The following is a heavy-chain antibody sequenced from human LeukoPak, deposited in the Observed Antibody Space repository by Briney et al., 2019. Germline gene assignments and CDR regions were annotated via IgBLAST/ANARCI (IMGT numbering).Heavy chain of an antibody. CDR1: GYTFTSYG. J-gene: IGHJ4*02. D-gene: IGHD3-10*01. CDR2: ISAYNGNT. Sequence: GASVKVSCKASGYTFTSYGISWVRQAPGQGLEWMGWISAYNGNTNDAQKLQGRVTMTTDTSTSTAYMELRSLRSDDTAVYYCARDKAYGSGSYYSEDFDYWGQGTLVTVSS. V-gene: IGHV1-18*01. CDR3: ARDKAYGSGSYYSEDFDY.